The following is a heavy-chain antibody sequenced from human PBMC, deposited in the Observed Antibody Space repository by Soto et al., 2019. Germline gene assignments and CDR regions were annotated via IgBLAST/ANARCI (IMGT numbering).Heavy chain of an antibody. D-gene: IGHD2-15*01. CDR3: AREGWPLLQTGMDV. Sequence: PWATLSLTCAVSGYSISSGYYWGWIRQPPGKGLEWIGSIHPSGTTYYNPSLKSRVTLSVDTSKNHFSLKLTSVTAADTAVYYCAREGWPLLQTGMDVWGQGTTVNVAS. V-gene: IGHV4-38-2*02. CDR2: IHPSGTT. J-gene: IGHJ6*02. CDR1: GYSISSGYY.